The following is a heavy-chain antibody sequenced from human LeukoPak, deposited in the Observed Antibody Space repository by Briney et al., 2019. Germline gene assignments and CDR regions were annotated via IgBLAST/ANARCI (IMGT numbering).Heavy chain of an antibody. D-gene: IGHD6-13*01. CDR3: AGGRSSSANY. CDR2: IIPIFGTA. V-gene: IGHV1-69*06. CDR1: GGTFSSYG. Sequence: GASVKVCCKASGGTFSSYGISWVRQAPGQGLEWMGGIIPIFGTANYAQKFQGRVTITADKSTSTAYMELSSLRSEDTAVYYCAGGRSSSANYWGQGTLVTVSS. J-gene: IGHJ4*02.